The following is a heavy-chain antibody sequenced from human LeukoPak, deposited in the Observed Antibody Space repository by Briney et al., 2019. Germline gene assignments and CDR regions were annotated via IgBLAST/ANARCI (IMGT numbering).Heavy chain of an antibody. J-gene: IGHJ6*03. D-gene: IGHD1-26*01. CDR3: AKDGTNVYYYYMDV. V-gene: IGHV3-7*03. CDR2: IKQDGSEK. CDR1: GFIFSDSW. Sequence: QPGGSLRLSCAASGFIFSDSWMSWVRQAPGKGLEWVGNIKQDGSEKYFADSVKGRFTISRDNAKNSLYLQMNSLRAEDTAVYYCAKDGTNVYYYYMDVWGKGTTVTVSS.